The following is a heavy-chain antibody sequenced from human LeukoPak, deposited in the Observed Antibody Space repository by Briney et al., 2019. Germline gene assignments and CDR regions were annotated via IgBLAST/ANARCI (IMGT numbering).Heavy chain of an antibody. CDR3: ARQGKTGTFDY. Sequence: SETLSLTCTVSGGSISSYYWSWIRQSPGRGLGWIGYIYYSGSTNYNPSLKSRVTISIDTSKNQFSLKLSSVTAADTAVYYCARQGKTGTFDYWGQGTLVTVSS. J-gene: IGHJ4*02. D-gene: IGHD1-1*01. V-gene: IGHV4-59*08. CDR1: GGSISSYY. CDR2: IYYSGST.